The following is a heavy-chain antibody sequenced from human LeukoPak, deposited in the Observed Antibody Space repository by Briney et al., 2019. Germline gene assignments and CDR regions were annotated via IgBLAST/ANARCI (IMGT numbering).Heavy chain of an antibody. Sequence: GGSLRLSCAASGFSISSKYLSWVRQAPGKGLEWVSGISWNSGSIGYADSVKGRFTISRDNAKNSLYLQMNSLRAEDTALYYCAKALIRSGAFDIWGQGTMVTVSS. CDR2: ISWNSGSI. J-gene: IGHJ3*02. CDR1: GFSISSKY. D-gene: IGHD1-14*01. V-gene: IGHV3-9*01. CDR3: AKALIRSGAFDI.